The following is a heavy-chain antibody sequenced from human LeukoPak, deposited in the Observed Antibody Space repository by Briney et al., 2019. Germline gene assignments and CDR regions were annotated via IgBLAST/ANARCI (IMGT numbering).Heavy chain of an antibody. D-gene: IGHD1-1*01. Sequence: SETLSLTCTVSDGSIRNYYWTWIRQPPGKELEWIGYIYYSGSTKTNPSLKNRVTISVDTSKDQFSLKLSSVTAADTAVYFCARETLEGKFDPWGQGTLVTVSS. J-gene: IGHJ5*02. V-gene: IGHV4-59*01. CDR1: DGSIRNYY. CDR2: IYYSGST. CDR3: ARETLEGKFDP.